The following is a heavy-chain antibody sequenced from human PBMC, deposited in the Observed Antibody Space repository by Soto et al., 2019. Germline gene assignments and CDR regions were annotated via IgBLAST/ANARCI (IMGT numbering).Heavy chain of an antibody. CDR3: ATGAARYLEY. Sequence: EVQLLESGGGLVQPGGSLRLSCAASGFSFGTYAMTWVRQAPGKGLEWVSTISGGIGSTFYADSVKGRFIISRDISQKTLFLHMNTLRGEDTAIYYCATGAARYLEYWGQGTLVTVSS. CDR2: ISGGIGST. V-gene: IGHV3-23*01. J-gene: IGHJ4*02. CDR1: GFSFGTYA.